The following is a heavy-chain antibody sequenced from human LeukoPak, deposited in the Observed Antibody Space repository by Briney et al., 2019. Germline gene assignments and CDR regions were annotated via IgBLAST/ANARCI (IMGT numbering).Heavy chain of an antibody. J-gene: IGHJ4*02. CDR1: GGSISSYY. Sequence: SETLSLTCTVSGGSISSYYWSWIRQPPGKGLEWIGYIYYSGSTNYNPSLKSRVTISVDTSKNQFSLKLSSVTAADTAVYYCAGHRESLLPFDYWGQGTLVTVSS. CDR2: IYYSGST. V-gene: IGHV4-59*01. CDR3: AGHRESLLPFDY. D-gene: IGHD3-22*01.